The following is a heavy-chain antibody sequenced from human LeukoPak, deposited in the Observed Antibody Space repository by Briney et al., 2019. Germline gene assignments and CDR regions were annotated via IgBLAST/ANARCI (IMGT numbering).Heavy chain of an antibody. CDR1: GFTFSDYY. CDR3: ARVGGYCSSTSCWGENWFDP. D-gene: IGHD2-2*01. Sequence: PGGSLRLSCAASGFTFSDYYMSWIRQAPGKGLEWVSYISSGGSTIYYADSVKGRFTISRDNAKNSLYLQMNSLRAEDTAVYYCARVGGYCSSTSCWGENWFDPWGQGTLVTVSS. CDR2: ISSGGSTI. V-gene: IGHV3-11*04. J-gene: IGHJ5*02.